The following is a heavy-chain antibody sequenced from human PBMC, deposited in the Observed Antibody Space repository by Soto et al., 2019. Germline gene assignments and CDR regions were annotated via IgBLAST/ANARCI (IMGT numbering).Heavy chain of an antibody. V-gene: IGHV4-59*08. CDR2: IYYSGST. D-gene: IGHD2-15*01. J-gene: IGHJ3*02. CDR3: ARHCSGGSCYYAFDI. CDR1: GGSISSYY. Sequence: PSETLSLTCTVSGGSISSYYWSWIRQPPGKGLEWIGYIYYSGSTNYNPSLKSRVNMAVDTSKNQFSLKLRSVTAADNSVYYCARHCSGGSCYYAFDIWGQGTMVTVSS.